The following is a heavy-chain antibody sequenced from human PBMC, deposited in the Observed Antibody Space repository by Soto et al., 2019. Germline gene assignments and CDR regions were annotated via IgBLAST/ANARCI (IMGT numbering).Heavy chain of an antibody. V-gene: IGHV3-48*02. CDR2: ISSSSSTI. J-gene: IGHJ4*02. CDR3: ARDWIYYDFWSGPKRAY. CDR1: GFTFSSYS. D-gene: IGHD3-3*01. Sequence: GVSLRLSCATSGFTFSSYSMNWVPQSPVKGLEWVSYISSSSSTIYYADSVKGRFTISRDNAKNSLYLQMNSLRDEDTAVYYCARDWIYYDFWSGPKRAYWGQGT.